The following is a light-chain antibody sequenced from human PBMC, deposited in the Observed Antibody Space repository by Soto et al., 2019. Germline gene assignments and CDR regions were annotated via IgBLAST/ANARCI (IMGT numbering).Light chain of an antibody. CDR2: GAS. CDR1: QSVNIY. Sequence: EIVMTQSPATLSVSPGERATLSCRASQSVNIYLAWYQQKPGQAPRLLFYGASTRATGLPARFSGTGSGTEFTLTINSLQAEDSAVYYCQQYYNWPRTFGQGTRLEIK. CDR3: QQYYNWPRT. J-gene: IGKJ5*01. V-gene: IGKV3-15*01.